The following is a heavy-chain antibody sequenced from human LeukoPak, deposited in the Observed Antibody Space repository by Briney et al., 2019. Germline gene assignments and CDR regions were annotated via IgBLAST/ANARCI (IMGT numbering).Heavy chain of an antibody. J-gene: IGHJ4*02. V-gene: IGHV4-31*03. Sequence: PSETLSLTCTVSGGSISSGTNYWNWFRQHPGQGLEWIGFIYYSGSTFYNPSLKSRVTISTDISKNQFSLKLSSVTAADTAVYYCARETGSWGQGTLVTVSS. CDR3: ARETGS. CDR1: GGSISSGTNY. CDR2: IYYSGST. D-gene: IGHD3-10*01.